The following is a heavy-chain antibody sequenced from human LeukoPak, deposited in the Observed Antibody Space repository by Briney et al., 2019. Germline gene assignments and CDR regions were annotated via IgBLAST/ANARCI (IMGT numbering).Heavy chain of an antibody. CDR1: GFTFSSYW. CDR3: AREAVAAHYYYYGMDV. D-gene: IGHD2-15*01. J-gene: IGHJ6*02. Sequence: GGSLRLSCVASGFTFSSYWMTWVRQAPGKGLEWVGNIKQDGSEKYYVDSVKGRFTISRDNAKNSLYLQLNSLRAEDTAVYYCAREAVAAHYYYYGMDVWGQGTTVTVSS. CDR2: IKQDGSEK. V-gene: IGHV3-7*01.